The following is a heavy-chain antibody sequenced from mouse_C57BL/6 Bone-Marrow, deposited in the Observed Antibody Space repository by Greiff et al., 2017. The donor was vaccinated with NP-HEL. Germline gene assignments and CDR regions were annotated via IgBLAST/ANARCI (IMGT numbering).Heavy chain of an antibody. CDR1: GYTFTSYG. J-gene: IGHJ3*01. V-gene: IGHV1-81*01. CDR2: IYPRSGNT. D-gene: IGHD2-1*01. CDR3: ARDGNYVWLAY. Sequence: QVQLQQSGAELARPGASVKLSCKASGYTFTSYGISWVKQRTGQGLEWIGEIYPRSGNTYYNEKFKGKATLTADKSSSTAYMELRSLTSEDSAVYFCARDGNYVWLAYWGQGTLVTVSA.